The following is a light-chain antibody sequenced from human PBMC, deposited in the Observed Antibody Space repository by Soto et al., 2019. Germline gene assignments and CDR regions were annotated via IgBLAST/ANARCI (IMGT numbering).Light chain of an antibody. V-gene: IGKV1-5*01. CDR2: DAA. J-gene: IGKJ1*01. CDR1: QSISSW. CDR3: QQYNNYAKT. Sequence: DIKMTQSPSTLSASVGDRVTITCRASQSISSWLAWYQQKPGKAPKLLIYDAASLESGVPSRFSGSGSGTEFTLTISSLQPDDSASYYCQQYNNYAKTFGQGTKVDIK.